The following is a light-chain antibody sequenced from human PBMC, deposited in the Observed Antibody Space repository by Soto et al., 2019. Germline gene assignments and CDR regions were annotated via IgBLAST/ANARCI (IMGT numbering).Light chain of an antibody. CDR2: DAS. CDR1: QSVSSY. CDR3: QQANSFPWT. Sequence: EIVLTQSPATLSLSPREIATLSCRASQSVSSYLAWYQQKNGQAPRILIYDASNRDTGIPARFRGSGSGTDFTLTISRLQPEDFETYYCQQANSFPWTFGQGTKVDIK. V-gene: IGKV3-11*01. J-gene: IGKJ1*01.